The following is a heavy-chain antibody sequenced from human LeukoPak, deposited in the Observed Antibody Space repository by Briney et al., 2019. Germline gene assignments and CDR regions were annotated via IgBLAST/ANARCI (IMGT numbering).Heavy chain of an antibody. CDR2: IYYSGST. Sequence: PSETLSLTCTVSGGSISSYYWSWIRQPPGKGLEWIGYIYYSGSTNYNPSLKSRVTISVDTSKNQFSLKLSSVTAADTAVYYCARGYSGSYYSYYYYYMDVWGKGTTVTISS. J-gene: IGHJ6*03. CDR1: GGSISSYY. CDR3: ARGYSGSYYSYYYYYMDV. D-gene: IGHD1-26*01. V-gene: IGHV4-59*01.